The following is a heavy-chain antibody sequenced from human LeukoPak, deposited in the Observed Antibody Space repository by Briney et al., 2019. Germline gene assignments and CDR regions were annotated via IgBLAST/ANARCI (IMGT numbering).Heavy chain of an antibody. CDR2: ISGSGGST. Sequence: GGTLRLSCAASGFTFSSYGMSWVRQAPGKGLEWVSAISGSGGSTYYADSVKGRFTISRDNSKNTLYLQMNSLRAEDTAVYYCAKEWAPTQQWLGLFDYWGQGTLVTVSS. V-gene: IGHV3-23*01. J-gene: IGHJ4*02. D-gene: IGHD6-19*01. CDR3: AKEWAPTQQWLGLFDY. CDR1: GFTFSSYG.